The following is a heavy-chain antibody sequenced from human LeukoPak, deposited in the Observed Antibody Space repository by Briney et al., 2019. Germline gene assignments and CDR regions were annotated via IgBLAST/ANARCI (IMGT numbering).Heavy chain of an antibody. CDR1: GGTFSSYA. V-gene: IGHV1-69*13. CDR3: ARSASQNYGSGSYYNVFDY. Sequence: ASVKLSCKASGGTFSSYAISWVRQAPGQGLEWMGGIIPIFCTANYAQKFQGRVTITADESTSTAYMELSSLTSEDTAVYYCARSASQNYGSGSYYNVFDYWGQGTLVTVSS. J-gene: IGHJ4*02. D-gene: IGHD3-10*01. CDR2: IIPIFCTA.